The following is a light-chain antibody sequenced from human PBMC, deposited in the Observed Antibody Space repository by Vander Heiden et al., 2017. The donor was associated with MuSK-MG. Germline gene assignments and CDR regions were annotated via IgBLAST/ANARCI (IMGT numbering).Light chain of an antibody. CDR2: AAS. V-gene: IGKV1-39*01. CDR1: QSISSY. J-gene: IGKJ5*01. Sequence: DIQMTQSPSSLSASVGDRVTITCRASQSISSYLNWYQQKPGKAPKLLIYAASSLQSGVPSRVSGSGSGTDFTLTISRLQPEDFATYYCQQSDSTPITFGQGTLMEIK. CDR3: QQSDSTPIT.